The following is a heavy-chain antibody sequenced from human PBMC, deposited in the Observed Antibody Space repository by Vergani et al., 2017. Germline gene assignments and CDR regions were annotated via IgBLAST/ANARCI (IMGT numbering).Heavy chain of an antibody. CDR3: ARHESLIQLGGDGGSVDY. V-gene: IGHV1-3*01. J-gene: IGHJ4*02. CDR1: GYTFTSYA. D-gene: IGHD3-16*01. Sequence: QVQLVQSGAEVKKPGASVKVSCKASGYTFTSYAMHWVRQAPGQRLEWIGWINAGNGNTKYSQKFQGRVTITRDTSASTAYMELSSLRSEDTAVYYCARHESLIQLGGDGGSVDYWGQGTLVTVSS. CDR2: INAGNGNT.